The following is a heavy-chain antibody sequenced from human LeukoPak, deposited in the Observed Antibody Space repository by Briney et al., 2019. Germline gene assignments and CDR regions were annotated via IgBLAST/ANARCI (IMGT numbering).Heavy chain of an antibody. CDR2: ISCCGSTI. D-gene: IGHD5-18*01. CDR1: GFTFSSYE. Sequence: PGGSLRLSCAASGFTFSSYEMNWVRQAPAKGLEGVSYISCCGSTIYYVESVRGRFTISRDNAKNSLYLQMNGLRAEDAAVYYCARDQLWSFDIWGQGTMVTVSS. CDR3: ARDQLWSFDI. J-gene: IGHJ3*02. V-gene: IGHV3-48*03.